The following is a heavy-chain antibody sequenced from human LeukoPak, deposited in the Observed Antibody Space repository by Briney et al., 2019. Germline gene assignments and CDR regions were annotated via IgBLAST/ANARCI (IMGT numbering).Heavy chain of an antibody. V-gene: IGHV1-8*01. CDR2: MNPNSGNT. Sequence: GAPVKVSFKASVYTFTSYDINWVRQATGQGLEWMGWMNPNSGNTGYAQKFQGRVTMTRNTSISTAYMELSSLRSEDTAVYYCARGRANGGAPRPSDYWGQGTLVTVSS. D-gene: IGHD2-8*01. CDR1: VYTFTSYD. J-gene: IGHJ4*02. CDR3: ARGRANGGAPRPSDY.